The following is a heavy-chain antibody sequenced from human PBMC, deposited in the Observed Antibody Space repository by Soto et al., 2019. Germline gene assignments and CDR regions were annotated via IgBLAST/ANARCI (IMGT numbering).Heavy chain of an antibody. D-gene: IGHD1-26*01. CDR1: GFTFSTYT. V-gene: IGHV3-21*01. Sequence: EVQVVESGGGLVKPGGSLRLSCVFSGFTFSTYTMNWVRQAPGKGLEWVSSINGRSNYVYYADSVKGRFTNSRDNAKNSLSLQMNRLRAEDTAIYYCAREDGVVGSSSAFDHWGLGTLVTVSS. J-gene: IGHJ4*02. CDR3: AREDGVVGSSSAFDH. CDR2: INGRSNYV.